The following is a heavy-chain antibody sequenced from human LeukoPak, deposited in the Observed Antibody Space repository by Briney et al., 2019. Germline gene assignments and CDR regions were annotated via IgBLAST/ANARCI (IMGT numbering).Heavy chain of an antibody. D-gene: IGHD5-12*01. Sequence: SETLSLTCAVSGYSISSGYYWGWIRQPPGKGLGGIGSIYHSGSTYYNPSLKSRVTISVDTSKNQFSLKLSSAIAADTAVYYCARLGSGYDTLYYFDYWGQGTLVTVSS. CDR1: GYSISSGYY. V-gene: IGHV4-38-2*01. CDR2: IYHSGST. J-gene: IGHJ4*02. CDR3: ARLGSGYDTLYYFDY.